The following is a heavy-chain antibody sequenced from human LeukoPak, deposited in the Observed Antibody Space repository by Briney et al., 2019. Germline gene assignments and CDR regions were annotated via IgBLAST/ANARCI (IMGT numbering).Heavy chain of an antibody. CDR2: ISSSSSYI. Sequence: GGSLRLSCAASGFTFSSYSMNWVRQAPGKGLEWVSPISSSSSYIYYADSVKGRFTISRDNAKNSLYLQMNSLRAEDTAVYYCARDFAAAIDYWGQGTLVTVSS. CDR3: ARDFAAAIDY. D-gene: IGHD2-2*01. V-gene: IGHV3-21*01. CDR1: GFTFSSYS. J-gene: IGHJ4*02.